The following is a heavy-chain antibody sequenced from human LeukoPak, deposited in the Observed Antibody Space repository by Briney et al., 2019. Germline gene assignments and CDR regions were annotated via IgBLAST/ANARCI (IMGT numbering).Heavy chain of an antibody. CDR3: AGWVVAATVWFDP. J-gene: IGHJ5*02. V-gene: IGHV4-59*01. Sequence: SETLSLTCTVSGGSISSYYWSWIRQPPGKGLEWIGYIYYSGSTNYNPSLKSRVTISVDTSKNQFSLKLSSVTAADTAVYYCAGWVVAATVWFDPWGQGTLVTVSS. D-gene: IGHD2-15*01. CDR1: GGSISSYY. CDR2: IYYSGST.